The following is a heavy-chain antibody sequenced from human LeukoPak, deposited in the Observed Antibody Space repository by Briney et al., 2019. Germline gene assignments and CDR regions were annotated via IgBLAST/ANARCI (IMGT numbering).Heavy chain of an antibody. V-gene: IGHV4-38-2*01. Sequence: SETLSLTCAVSGYSISSGYYWGWIRQPPGKELEWIGSIYHSGSTYYNPSLKSRVTISVDTSKNQFSLKLSSVTAADTAVYYCARNPHPYGDYVDYWGQGTLVTVSS. CDR1: GYSISSGYY. CDR3: ARNPHPYGDYVDY. J-gene: IGHJ4*02. D-gene: IGHD4-17*01. CDR2: IYHSGST.